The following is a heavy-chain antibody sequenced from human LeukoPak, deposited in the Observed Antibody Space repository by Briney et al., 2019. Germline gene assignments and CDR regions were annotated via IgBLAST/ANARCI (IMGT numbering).Heavy chain of an antibody. CDR2: ISSSSSYT. D-gene: IGHD3-10*01. CDR1: GFTFSDYY. CDR3: ARGHASITMVRGVDY. V-gene: IGHV3-11*05. J-gene: IGHJ4*02. Sequence: GGSLRLSCAASGFTFSDYYMSCIRQAPGKGLEWVSYISSSSSYTKYADSVKGRFTISRDNAKNSLYLQMNSLRAEDTAVYYCARGHASITMVRGVDYWGQGTLVTVSS.